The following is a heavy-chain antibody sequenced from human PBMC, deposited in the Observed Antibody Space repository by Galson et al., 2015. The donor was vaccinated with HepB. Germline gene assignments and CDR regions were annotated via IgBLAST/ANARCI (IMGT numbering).Heavy chain of an antibody. CDR2: ISVYNGNT. D-gene: IGHD2-15*01. CDR3: VRYCSGGSCYRNLKDAFDI. Sequence: SVKVSCKASGYTFTTYGISWVRQAPGQGLEWMGWISVYNGNTNYPQKLRGRVTLTTDTSTSTAYVELRSLRSDDTAVYYCVRYCSGGSCYRNLKDAFDIWGQGTMVTVSS. V-gene: IGHV1-18*01. CDR1: GYTFTTYG. J-gene: IGHJ3*02.